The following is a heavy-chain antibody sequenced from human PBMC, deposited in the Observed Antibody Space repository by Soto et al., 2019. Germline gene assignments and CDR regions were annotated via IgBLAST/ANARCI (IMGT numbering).Heavy chain of an antibody. V-gene: IGHV1-2*04. CDR3: ARTRIQLWTPDY. CDR1: GYTFTSYG. D-gene: IGHD5-18*01. Sequence: ASVKGSCKASGYTFTSYGISWVRQAPGQGLEWMGWISPKTGEAKYAQKFQGWVTITRDTSINTAYMEVNRLKSNDSAVYYCARTRIQLWTPDYWGQGTQVTGSS. CDR2: ISPKTGEA. J-gene: IGHJ4*02.